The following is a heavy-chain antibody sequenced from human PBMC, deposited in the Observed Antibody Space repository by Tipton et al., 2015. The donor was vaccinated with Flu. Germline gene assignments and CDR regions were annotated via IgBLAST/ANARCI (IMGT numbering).Heavy chain of an antibody. CDR2: ISFDGSRK. Sequence: SLRLSCAASGFTFSNYGMHWVRQAPGKGLELVASISFDGSRKNYADFVNGRFTISRANSKNTLYLQMNSLRVEDTSMYFCARAREGAVAGTRFDYWGQGTLVTVSS. D-gene: IGHD6-19*01. V-gene: IGHV3-33*08. CDR3: ARAREGAVAGTRFDY. J-gene: IGHJ4*02. CDR1: GFTFSNYG.